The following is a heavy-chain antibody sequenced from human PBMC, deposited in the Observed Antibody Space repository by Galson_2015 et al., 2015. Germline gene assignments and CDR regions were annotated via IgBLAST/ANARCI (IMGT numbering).Heavy chain of an antibody. CDR1: GYTFTSYD. V-gene: IGHV1-8*01. CDR3: ARGKEYSSFPRAFDI. Sequence: SVKVSCKASGYTFTSYDINWGRQATGQGLEGIGWMKPNSGNTGYAQKFQGRVTMTRNTSISTAYMELSSLRSEDTAVYYCARGKEYSSFPRAFDIWGQGTMVTVSS. D-gene: IGHD6-6*01. CDR2: MKPNSGNT. J-gene: IGHJ3*02.